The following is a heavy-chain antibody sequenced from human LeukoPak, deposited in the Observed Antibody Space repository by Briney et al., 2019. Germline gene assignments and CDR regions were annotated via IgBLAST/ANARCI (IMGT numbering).Heavy chain of an antibody. D-gene: IGHD3-10*01. V-gene: IGHV4-59*12. CDR3: ARGLRLVRGAHNGTDV. Sequence: KSSETPSLTCTVSGGSISSYYWSWIRQPPGKGLEWIGYIYYSGSTNYNPSLKSRVTISVDTSKNQFSLKLSSVTAADTAVYYCARGLRLVRGAHNGTDVWGKGTTVTVSS. J-gene: IGHJ6*04. CDR2: IYYSGST. CDR1: GGSISSYY.